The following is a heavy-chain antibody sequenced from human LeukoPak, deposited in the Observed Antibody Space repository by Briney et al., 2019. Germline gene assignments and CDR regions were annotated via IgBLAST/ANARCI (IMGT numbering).Heavy chain of an antibody. CDR2: INPNSGGT. CDR1: GYTFTGYY. V-gene: IGHV1-2*02. J-gene: IGHJ3*02. CDR3: ARDLGYSAIDAFDI. D-gene: IGHD5-18*01. Sequence: ASVKVSCKASGYTFTGYYMHWVRQAPGQGLEWMGWINPNSGGTNYAQKFQGRVTMTRDTSISTAYMELSRLRSDDTAVYYCARDLGYSAIDAFDIWGQGTMVTVSS.